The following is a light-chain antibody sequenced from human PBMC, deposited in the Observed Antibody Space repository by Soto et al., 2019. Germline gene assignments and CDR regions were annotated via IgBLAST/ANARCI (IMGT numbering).Light chain of an antibody. CDR1: SSDVGGYNY. Sequence: QSALTQPRSVSGSPGQTVTISCTGTSSDVGGYNYVSWYQQHPGKAPKVLIYEVTERPSGVPDRFSGSKSGNTASLTISGLQAEDEADYYCCSYAGSYDWVFGGGTKVTVL. J-gene: IGLJ3*02. CDR3: CSYAGSYDWV. V-gene: IGLV2-11*01. CDR2: EVT.